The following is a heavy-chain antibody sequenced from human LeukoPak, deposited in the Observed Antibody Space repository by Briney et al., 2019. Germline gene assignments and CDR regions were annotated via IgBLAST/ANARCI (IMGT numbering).Heavy chain of an antibody. CDR2: IYHTGST. CDR1: GHSIINSYY. D-gene: IGHD3-22*01. CDR3: ARTVDSSVFSCFQF. V-gene: IGHV4-38-2*02. J-gene: IGHJ1*01. Sequence: SETLSLTCTVSGHSIINSYYWGWIRQPPGKGLEWIGSIYHTGSTYYNPSLKSRVTISIDTSKNQFSLKLNSVTAADTAVYYCARTVDSSVFSCFQFGGQGTLVTVSS.